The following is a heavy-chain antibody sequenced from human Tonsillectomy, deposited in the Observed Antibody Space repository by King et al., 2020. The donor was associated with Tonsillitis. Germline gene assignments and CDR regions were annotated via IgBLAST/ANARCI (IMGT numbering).Heavy chain of an antibody. D-gene: IGHD2/OR15-2a*01. CDR1: RYTFNSYY. V-gene: IGHV1-46*02. CDR2: INPSGAST. Sequence: QLVQSGAEVKKPGASVKVSCKASRYTFNSYYMHWVRQAPGQGLEWIGIINPSGASTSYAQKFQGRVTMTRDTSTSTVYMELGSLKSEDTAGYYCSTGEDSTTWFDAFDIWGQGTMVTVSS. J-gene: IGHJ3*02. CDR3: STGEDSTTWFDAFDI.